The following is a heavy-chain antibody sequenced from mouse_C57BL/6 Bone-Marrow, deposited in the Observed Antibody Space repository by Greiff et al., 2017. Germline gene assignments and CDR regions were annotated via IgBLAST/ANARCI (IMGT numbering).Heavy chain of an antibody. CDR2: INPNNGGT. CDR3: AREGVYYGNYYFDY. V-gene: IGHV1-18*01. D-gene: IGHD2-1*01. Sequence: VQLQQSGPELVKPGASVKIPCKASGYTFTDYNMDWVKQSHGKSLEWIGDINPNNGGTIYNQKFKGKATLTVDKSSSTAYMELRSLTAEDTAVYYCAREGVYYGNYYFDYWGQGTTLTVSS. CDR1: GYTFTDYN. J-gene: IGHJ2*01.